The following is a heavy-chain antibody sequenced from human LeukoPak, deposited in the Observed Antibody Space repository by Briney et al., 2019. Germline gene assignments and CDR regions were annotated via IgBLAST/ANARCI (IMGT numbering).Heavy chain of an antibody. CDR2: INPSGGST. J-gene: IGHJ4*02. CDR3: AREEAEYYFGY. V-gene: IGHV1-46*01. Sequence: ASVKVSCKASGYTFTSYYMHWVRQAPGQGLEWRGIINPSGGSTSYAQKFEGRVTMTRDTSTSTVYMELSSLRSEDTAVYYCAREEAEYYFGYWGQGTLVTVSS. CDR1: GYTFTSYY.